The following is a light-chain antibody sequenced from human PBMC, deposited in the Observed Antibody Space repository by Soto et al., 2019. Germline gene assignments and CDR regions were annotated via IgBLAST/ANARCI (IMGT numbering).Light chain of an antibody. J-gene: IGKJ1*01. Sequence: IQMTPSPSTLSGYVGDRVTITCRASQTISSWLAWYQQKPGKAPKLLIYKAYTLKSGVPSRFSGSGSGTEFTLTIRSMQPDDFATYYCQHYNSYSEAFGQGNKVDI. V-gene: IGKV1-5*03. CDR2: KAY. CDR1: QTISSW. CDR3: QHYNSYSEA.